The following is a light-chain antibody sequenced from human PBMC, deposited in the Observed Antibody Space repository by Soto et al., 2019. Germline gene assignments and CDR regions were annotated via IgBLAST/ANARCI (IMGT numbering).Light chain of an antibody. V-gene: IGKV1-5*03. CDR2: KAS. CDR3: QHYNTYWT. Sequence: DIQMTQSPSTLSASVGDRVTITCRASQSITSWLAWYQQKPGKAPKLLIYKASILESGVPSRFRGSGSGTDFTLTISRLQPDDFATYYCQHYNTYWTFGQGTKVASK. J-gene: IGKJ1*01. CDR1: QSITSW.